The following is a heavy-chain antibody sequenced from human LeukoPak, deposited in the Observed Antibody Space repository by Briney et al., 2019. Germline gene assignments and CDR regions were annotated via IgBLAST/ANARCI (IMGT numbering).Heavy chain of an antibody. CDR2: INHSGST. CDR1: GGSFSGYY. Sequence: PSETLSLTCAVYGGSFSGYYWSWIRQPPGKGLEWVGEINHSGSTNYNPSLKSRVTISVDTSKNQSSLKLSSVTAADTAVYYCARYYDYVWGSYRNNWFDPWGQGTLVTVSA. D-gene: IGHD3-16*02. J-gene: IGHJ5*02. CDR3: ARYYDYVWGSYRNNWFDP. V-gene: IGHV4-34*01.